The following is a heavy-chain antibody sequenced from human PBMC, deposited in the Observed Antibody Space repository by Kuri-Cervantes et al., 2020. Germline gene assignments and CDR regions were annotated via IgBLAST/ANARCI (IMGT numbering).Heavy chain of an antibody. J-gene: IGHJ4*02. CDR2: ISSKSTYI. Sequence: GESLKISCAASGFTFSDYSMNWVRQSPGKGLEWVSSISSKSTYIYYADSVRGRFTISRDNAKNSLYLQMNSLRAEDTAVYYCARADSGSYFGYWGQGTLVTVSS. D-gene: IGHD1-26*01. CDR1: GFTFSDYS. CDR3: ARADSGSYFGY. V-gene: IGHV3-21*01.